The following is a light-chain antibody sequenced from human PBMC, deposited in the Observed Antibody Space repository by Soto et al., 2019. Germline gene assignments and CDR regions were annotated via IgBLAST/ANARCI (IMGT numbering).Light chain of an antibody. CDR3: LQDYDYPWT. CDR2: AAS. V-gene: IGKV1-6*01. CDR1: QGIRSD. J-gene: IGKJ1*01. Sequence: AIQMTQSPSSLSAYVGDRVTITCRASQGIRSDLGWYQQKPGKAPKLLISAASSLQSGVPSRFSGRGSGTDFTLTISSLQAEDFASYYCLQDYDYPWTFGQGTKVEIK.